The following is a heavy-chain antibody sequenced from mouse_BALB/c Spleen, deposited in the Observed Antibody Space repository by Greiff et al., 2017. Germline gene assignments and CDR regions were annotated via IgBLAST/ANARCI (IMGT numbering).Heavy chain of an antibody. CDR3: ARSERTGWFAY. CDR1: GYSITSGYY. J-gene: IGHJ3*01. V-gene: IGHV3-6*02. Sequence: EVKLQESGPGLVKPSQSLSLTCSVTGYSITSGYYWNWIRQFPGNKLEWMGYISYDGSNNYNPSLKNRISITRDTSKNQFFLKLNSVTTEDTATYYCARSERTGWFAYWGQGTLVTVSA. CDR2: ISYDGSN.